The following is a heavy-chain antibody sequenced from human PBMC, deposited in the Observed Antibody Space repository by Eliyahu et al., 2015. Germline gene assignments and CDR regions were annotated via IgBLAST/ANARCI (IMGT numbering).Heavy chain of an antibody. D-gene: IGHD2-8*02. V-gene: IGHV3-64D*06. Sequence: VQLVESGGGLVQPGGSLRLSCSASGFSFSNYAMHWVRQAPGKGLEYVSAISSNGGNTYYTDPVKGRFTISRDNSKNTLYLQMSSLRGEDTAVYYCVKDQLVATLGLCDYWGQGTLVTVSS. CDR1: GFSFSNYA. CDR3: VKDQLVATLGLCDY. J-gene: IGHJ4*02. CDR2: ISSNGGNT.